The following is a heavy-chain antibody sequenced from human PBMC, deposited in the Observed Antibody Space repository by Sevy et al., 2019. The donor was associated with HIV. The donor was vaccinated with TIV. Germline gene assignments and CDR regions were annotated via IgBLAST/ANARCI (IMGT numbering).Heavy chain of an antibody. V-gene: IGHV3-30*02. CDR2: INFDGSDR. J-gene: IGHJ5*02. Sequence: GGSLRLSCVASKFPFRSNGFHWVRQPPGKGLEWLSYINFDGSDRKYADSVKGRFTVSRDNSKNTLYLQMNSLRAEGTAVYYCAKDLRVVIPAAMQPADLWGQGTLVTVSS. D-gene: IGHD2-2*01. CDR3: AKDLRVVIPAAMQPADL. CDR1: KFPFRSNG.